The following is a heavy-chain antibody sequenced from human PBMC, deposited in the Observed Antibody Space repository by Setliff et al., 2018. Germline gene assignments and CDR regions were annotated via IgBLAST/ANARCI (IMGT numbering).Heavy chain of an antibody. D-gene: IGHD5-12*01. CDR1: GGSFSGYY. V-gene: IGHV4-34*01. CDR3: ARGGRDGYNYELDY. Sequence: SETLSLTCAVYGGSFSGYYWSWIRQPPGKGLEWIGEINHSGSTNYNPSLKSRVTISVDTSKNQFSLKLSSVIAADTAVYYCARGGRDGYNYELDYWGQGTLVTSPQ. J-gene: IGHJ4*02. CDR2: INHSGST.